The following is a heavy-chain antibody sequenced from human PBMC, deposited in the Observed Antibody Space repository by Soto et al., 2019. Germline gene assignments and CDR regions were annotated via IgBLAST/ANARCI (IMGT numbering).Heavy chain of an antibody. V-gene: IGHV1-8*01. Sequence: QVQLVQSGAEVKKPGASVKVSCKASGYTFTSYDINWVRQATGQGLEWMGWMNPHSGNTGFAQKFQGRLTMTRDTSKSTAYMEVSSLRSEDMAIFYCARVASGGTYYFDYWGQGTLVTVSS. CDR1: GYTFTSYD. D-gene: IGHD2-15*01. CDR2: MNPHSGNT. CDR3: ARVASGGTYYFDY. J-gene: IGHJ4*02.